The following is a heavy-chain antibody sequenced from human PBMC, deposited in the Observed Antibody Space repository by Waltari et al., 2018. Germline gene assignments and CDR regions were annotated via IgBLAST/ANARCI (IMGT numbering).Heavy chain of an antibody. V-gene: IGHV1-3*01. CDR2: INAGNSNT. CDR3: ARDLPGPDAFDI. J-gene: IGHJ3*02. CDR1: GYTFTSYA. Sequence: VQLVQSGAEVKKPGASVKVSCKASGYTFTSYAMHWVRQAPGQRLEWMGWINAGNSNTKYSQKFQGRVTSTRDTSASTAYMELSSLRAEDTAVYYCARDLPGPDAFDIWGQGTMVTVSS.